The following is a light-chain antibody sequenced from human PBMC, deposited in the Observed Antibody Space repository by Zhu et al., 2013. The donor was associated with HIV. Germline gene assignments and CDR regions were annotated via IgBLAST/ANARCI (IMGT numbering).Light chain of an antibody. V-gene: IGKV1-13*02. J-gene: IGKJ3*01. CDR1: QGISSG. CDR2: GAS. Sequence: AIHLTQSPSSLSASVGDRVTITCRASQGISSGLAWYQQKPGRAPKLLIYGASTLHSGVPLRFRGSGSGTEFALTVYGLQPEDSATYYCQQTKSYPFSFGPGTKVDVK. CDR3: QQTKSYPFS.